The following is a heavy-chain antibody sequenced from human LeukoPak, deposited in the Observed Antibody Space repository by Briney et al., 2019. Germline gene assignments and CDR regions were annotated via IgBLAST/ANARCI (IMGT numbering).Heavy chain of an antibody. Sequence: PSETLSLTCGVSGGAITNYYWNWIRQAPGKGLEWLGYIYYTGSTTYNPSVKSRITISLDTSKKQISLKLRSVTAADTAVYYCAKGHSSTWYGTDVWGKGTTVTVSS. J-gene: IGHJ6*04. CDR3: AKGHSSTWYGTDV. D-gene: IGHD6-13*01. V-gene: IGHV4-59*01. CDR1: GGAITNYY. CDR2: IYYTGST.